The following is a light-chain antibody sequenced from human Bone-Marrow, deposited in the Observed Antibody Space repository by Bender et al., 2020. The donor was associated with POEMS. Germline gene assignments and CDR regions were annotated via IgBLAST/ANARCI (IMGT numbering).Light chain of an antibody. CDR3: AVWNDSLNGWV. CDR2: SSH. V-gene: IGLV1-44*01. Sequence: QSVLTQPPSASGTPGQRVTISCSGGSSNIGAHAVNWYQHLPGTAPKLLIYSSHRRPSEVPDRFSGSRSGTSASLAISGLQSGDEAEYYWAVWNDSLNGWVFGGGTKLTVL. J-gene: IGLJ3*02. CDR1: SSNIGAHA.